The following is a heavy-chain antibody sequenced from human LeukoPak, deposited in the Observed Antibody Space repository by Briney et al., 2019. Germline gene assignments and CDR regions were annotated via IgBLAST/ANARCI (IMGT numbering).Heavy chain of an antibody. CDR2: INQDGSDK. Sequence: PGASLRLSCAASGFTFSSYWMTWVRQAPGKGLEWVANINQDGSDKYYVDSVKGRFTMSRDNAKNSLYLQMNSLRFEDRAVYYCSRDRSLGCDHWGQGNLVIVSS. CDR1: GFTFSSYW. V-gene: IGHV3-7*03. D-gene: IGHD1-26*01. J-gene: IGHJ4*02. CDR3: SRDRSLGCDH.